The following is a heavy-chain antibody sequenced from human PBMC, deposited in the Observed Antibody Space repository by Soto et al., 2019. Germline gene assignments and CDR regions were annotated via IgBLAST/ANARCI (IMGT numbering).Heavy chain of an antibody. Sequence: EVQLVESGGGLVQPGRSLRLSCAASGFTFDDYAMHWVRQAPGKGLEWVSGISWNSGSIGYADSVKGRFTISRDNAKNSLYLQMNSLRAEDTEVYYCAKGMDQWLPFDYWGQGTLVTVSS. CDR1: GFTFDDYA. CDR3: AKGMDQWLPFDY. V-gene: IGHV3-9*01. D-gene: IGHD6-19*01. CDR2: ISWNSGSI. J-gene: IGHJ4*02.